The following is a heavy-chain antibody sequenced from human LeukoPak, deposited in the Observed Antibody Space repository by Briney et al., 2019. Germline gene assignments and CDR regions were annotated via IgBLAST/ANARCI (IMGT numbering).Heavy chain of an antibody. CDR3: AKHYYGSGSQKYYFDY. D-gene: IGHD3-10*01. J-gene: IGHJ4*02. V-gene: IGHV3-30*02. CDR1: GFIFSDYG. Sequence: GGSLRLSCAASGFIFSDYGMHWVRQAPGKGLEWVTMVRNDGGDKYHADSVRGRLTISRDNSKNTLYLQMNSLRPEDTAVYYCAKHYYGSGSQKYYFDYWGQGTLVTVSS. CDR2: VRNDGGDK.